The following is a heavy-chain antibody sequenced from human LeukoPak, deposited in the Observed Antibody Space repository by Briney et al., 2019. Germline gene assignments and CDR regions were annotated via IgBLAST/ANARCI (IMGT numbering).Heavy chain of an antibody. CDR3: ARDMVVAATPYYYYGMDV. V-gene: IGHV3-53*01. J-gene: IGHJ6*02. CDR1: GFTVSSNY. CDR2: IYSGGST. D-gene: IGHD2-15*01. Sequence: GGSLRLSCAASGFTVSSNYMSWVRQAPGEGLEWVSVIYSGGSTYYADSVKGRFTISRDNSKNTLYLQMNSLRAEDTAVYYCARDMVVAATPYYYYGMDVWGQGTTVTVSS.